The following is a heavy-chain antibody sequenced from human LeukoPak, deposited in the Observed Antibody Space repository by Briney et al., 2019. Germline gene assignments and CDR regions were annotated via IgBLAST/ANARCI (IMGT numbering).Heavy chain of an antibody. V-gene: IGHV3-33*01. CDR3: ARDLLGFGEFQFDY. Sequence: GGSLRLSCAASGFTLSIYGMHWVRQAPGKGLEWVAVIWYDGSNKYYADSVKGRFTISRDNSKNTLYLQMNSLRAEDTAVYYCARDLLGFGEFQFDYWGQGTLVTVSS. J-gene: IGHJ4*02. CDR1: GFTLSIYG. D-gene: IGHD3-10*01. CDR2: IWYDGSNK.